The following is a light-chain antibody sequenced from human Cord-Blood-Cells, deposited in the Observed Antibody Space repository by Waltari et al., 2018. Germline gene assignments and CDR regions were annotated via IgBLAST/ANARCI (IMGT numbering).Light chain of an antibody. Sequence: QSALTQPASVSGSPGQSITISCTGTSSDVGGYNYVSWYQQPPGKAPTLMSYYVSKRPSGVSNRFSGSKSGNTASLTISGLQAEDEPDYYCSSYTSSSTWFGGGTKLTVL. CDR1: SSDVGGYNY. J-gene: IGLJ3*02. CDR3: SSYTSSSTW. V-gene: IGLV2-14*01. CDR2: YVS.